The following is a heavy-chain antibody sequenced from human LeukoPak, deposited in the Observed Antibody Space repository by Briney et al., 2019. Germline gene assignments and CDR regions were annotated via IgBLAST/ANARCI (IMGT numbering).Heavy chain of an antibody. J-gene: IGHJ1*01. Sequence: GGSLRLSCAASGFTFSSYGMHWVRQAPGKWLEWVAFIRYDGSNKYYADSVKGRFTISRDNSKNTLYLQMNSLRAEDTAVYYCAKDISIYCSSTSCYGAEYFQHWGQGTLVTVSS. D-gene: IGHD2-2*01. CDR2: IRYDGSNK. CDR3: AKDISIYCSSTSCYGAEYFQH. CDR1: GFTFSSYG. V-gene: IGHV3-30*02.